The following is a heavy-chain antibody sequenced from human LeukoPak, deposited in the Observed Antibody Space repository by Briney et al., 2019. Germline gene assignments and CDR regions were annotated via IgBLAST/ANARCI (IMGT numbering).Heavy chain of an antibody. J-gene: IGHJ1*01. CDR1: DGSISKYY. CDR3: ARGFTPPVED. D-gene: IGHD5-24*01. Sequence: KSSETLSLTCTVSDGSISKYYWSWIRQPPGKGLEWIGEINHSGSTNYNPSLKSRVTISVDTSKNQFSLKLSSVAAADTAVYYCARGFTPPVEDWGQGTLVTVSS. V-gene: IGHV4-34*01. CDR2: INHSGST.